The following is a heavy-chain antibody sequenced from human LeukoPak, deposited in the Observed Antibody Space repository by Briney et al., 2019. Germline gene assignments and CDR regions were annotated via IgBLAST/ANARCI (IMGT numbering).Heavy chain of an antibody. Sequence: ASVRVSCKASGYTFTNYDINWVRQATGQGLEWMGWMNPNSGDTGYAQKFQGRVTMTRNTSISTAYMELSSLRSEDTAVYYCARGTYYYDSSAYFSWGQGTLVTVSS. D-gene: IGHD3-22*01. V-gene: IGHV1-8*01. CDR3: ARGTYYYDSSAYFS. CDR1: GYTFTNYD. CDR2: MNPNSGDT. J-gene: IGHJ5*02.